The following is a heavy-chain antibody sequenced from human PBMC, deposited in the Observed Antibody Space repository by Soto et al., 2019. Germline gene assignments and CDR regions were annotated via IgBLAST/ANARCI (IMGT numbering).Heavy chain of an antibody. D-gene: IGHD5-12*01. J-gene: IGHJ2*01. CDR1: GGSFGTYY. V-gene: IGHV4-59*01. Sequence: QVQLQESGPGLVKPSETLSLTCGVSGGSFGTYYWTWIRQPPGKGLEWIGNIYHSGNTKYNPSLKSRVTISIDTSKNQFSLKLSSVTAADTAVYHCARMGDDSGHVPAWYFDLWGRGTLVTVSS. CDR2: IYHSGNT. CDR3: ARMGDDSGHVPAWYFDL.